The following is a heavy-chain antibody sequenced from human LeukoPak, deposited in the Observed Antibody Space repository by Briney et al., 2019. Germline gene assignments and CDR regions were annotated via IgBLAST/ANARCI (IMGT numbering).Heavy chain of an antibody. CDR1: GFTFSSYG. CDR3: AKDRGGEGSSSTGAFDI. D-gene: IGHD6-6*01. Sequence: GGSLRLSCAASGFTFSSYGMHWVRQAPGKGLEWVAVIWYGGSNKYYADSVKGRFTISRDNSKNTLYLQMNSLRAEDTAVYYCAKDRGGEGSSSTGAFDIWGQGTMVTVSS. CDR2: IWYGGSNK. J-gene: IGHJ3*02. V-gene: IGHV3-30*02.